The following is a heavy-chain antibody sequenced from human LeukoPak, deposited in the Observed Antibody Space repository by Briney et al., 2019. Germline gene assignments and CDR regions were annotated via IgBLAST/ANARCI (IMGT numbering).Heavy chain of an antibody. Sequence: GGSLRLSCAASGFTVSSNYVSWVRQAPGKGLEWVSVIYGGVNTVYADSVQGRFTISRDNSKNTLYLQMSSLRAEDTAVYYCAKSPKTGFLFDYWGKGTLVTVSS. CDR2: IYGGVNT. CDR3: AKSPKTGFLFDY. J-gene: IGHJ4*02. V-gene: IGHV3-66*01. D-gene: IGHD1-1*01. CDR1: GFTVSSNY.